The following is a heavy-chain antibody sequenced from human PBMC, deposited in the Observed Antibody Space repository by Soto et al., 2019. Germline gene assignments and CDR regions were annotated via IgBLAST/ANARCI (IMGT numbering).Heavy chain of an antibody. Sequence: ASVKVSCKASGYTFTSYGISWLRQAPGQGLEWMGWISAYNGNTNYAQKLQGRVTMTTDTSTSTAYMELRSLRSDDTAVYYCARAAAGDYYYYGMDVWGQGTTVTSP. CDR3: ARAAAGDYYYYGMDV. J-gene: IGHJ6*02. CDR1: GYTFTSYG. D-gene: IGHD6-13*01. V-gene: IGHV1-18*01. CDR2: ISAYNGNT.